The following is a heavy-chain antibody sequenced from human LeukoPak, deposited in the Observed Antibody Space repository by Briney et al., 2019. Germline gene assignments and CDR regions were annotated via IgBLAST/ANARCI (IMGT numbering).Heavy chain of an antibody. CDR1: GYTFTSYD. D-gene: IGHD2-2*01. Sequence: GASVKVSCKASGYTFTSYDINWVRQATGQGLEWMGWMNPNSGNTGYAQKFQGRVTMTRNTSISTAYMELSSLRSEDTAVYYCARGLGRLPAALYYGMDVWGQGTTVTVSS. J-gene: IGHJ6*02. CDR3: ARGLGRLPAALYYGMDV. V-gene: IGHV1-8*01. CDR2: MNPNSGNT.